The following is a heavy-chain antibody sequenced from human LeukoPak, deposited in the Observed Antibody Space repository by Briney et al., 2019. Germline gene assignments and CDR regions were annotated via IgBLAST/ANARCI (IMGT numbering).Heavy chain of an antibody. Sequence: SETLSLTCTVSGGSISSYYWSWIRQPPGKGLEWVGYIYTSGSTNYNPSLKSRVTISVDTSKNQFSLKLSSVTAADTAVYYCARHVGDGLGYCSSTSCGQFDPWGQGTLVTVSS. CDR3: ARHVGDGLGYCSSTSCGQFDP. CDR2: IYTSGST. CDR1: GGSISSYY. V-gene: IGHV4-4*09. D-gene: IGHD2-2*01. J-gene: IGHJ5*02.